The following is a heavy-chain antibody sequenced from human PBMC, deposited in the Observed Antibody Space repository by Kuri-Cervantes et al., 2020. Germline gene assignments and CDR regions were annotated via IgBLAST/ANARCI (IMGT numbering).Heavy chain of an antibody. CDR2: ISGSGGST. CDR1: GFTFSSYA. D-gene: IGHD1-26*01. J-gene: IGHJ4*02. V-gene: IGHV3-23*01. Sequence: GESLKISCAASGFTFSSYAMSWVRQAPGKGLEWVSAISGSGGSTYYADSVKGRFTISRDNSKNTLYLQMNSLRAEDTALYYCAKASYSGSYYFYYWGQGTLVTISS. CDR3: AKASYSGSYYFYY.